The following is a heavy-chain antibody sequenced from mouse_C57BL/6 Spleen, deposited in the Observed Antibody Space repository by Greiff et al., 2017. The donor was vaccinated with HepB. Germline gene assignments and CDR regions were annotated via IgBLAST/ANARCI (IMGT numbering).Heavy chain of an antibody. V-gene: IGHV3-6*01. Sequence: EVQRVESGPGLVKPSQSLSLTCSVTGYSITSGYYWNWIRQFPGNKLEWMGYISYDGSNNYNPSLKNRISITRDTSKNQFFLKLNSVTTEDTATYYCASSYGNYPWFAYWGQGTLVTVSA. J-gene: IGHJ3*01. CDR1: GYSITSGYY. CDR3: ASSYGNYPWFAY. D-gene: IGHD2-1*01. CDR2: ISYDGSN.